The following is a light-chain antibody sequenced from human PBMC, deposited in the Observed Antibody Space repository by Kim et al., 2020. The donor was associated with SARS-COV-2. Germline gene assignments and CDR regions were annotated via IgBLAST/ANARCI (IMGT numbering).Light chain of an antibody. CDR2: GAS. J-gene: IGKJ4*01. Sequence: EIVMTQSPATLSVSPGERATLSCRASQSVSSNLAWYQQKPGQAPRLLIYGASTRATGIPARFSGSGSGTEFTLTISSLKSEDFAVYYWQQYNNWPALTFGGGTKVDIK. CDR1: QSVSSN. CDR3: QQYNNWPALT. V-gene: IGKV3-15*01.